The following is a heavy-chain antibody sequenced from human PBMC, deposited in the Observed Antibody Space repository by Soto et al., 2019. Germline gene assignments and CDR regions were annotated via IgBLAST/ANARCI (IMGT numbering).Heavy chain of an antibody. CDR2: VFSSVSA. V-gene: IGHV4-4*07. D-gene: IGHD2-21*02. CDR1: GVSVTSYT. Sequence: SETLSLTCIVSGVSVTSYTWSWVRQPANKGLEWIGRVFSSVSATYNPSLKSRVSISMDTAENRISLKRDSVTAADAGVYFCARDGMTTGDTWGPGTLVTVSS. CDR3: ARDGMTTGDT. J-gene: IGHJ4*02.